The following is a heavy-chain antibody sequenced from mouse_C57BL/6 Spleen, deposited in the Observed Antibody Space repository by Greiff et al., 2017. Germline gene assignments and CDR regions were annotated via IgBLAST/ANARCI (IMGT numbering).Heavy chain of an antibody. CDR2: ISSGGSYT. Sequence: EVKLMESGGDLVKPGGSLKLSCAASGFTFSSYGMSWVRQTPDKRLEWVATISSGGSYTYYPDSVKGRFTIARDNAKNTLYLQRSSLKSEDTAMYYCASRGYYGGAWFADWGQGTLVTVSA. V-gene: IGHV5-6*02. CDR1: GFTFSSYG. J-gene: IGHJ3*01. D-gene: IGHD1-1*02. CDR3: ASRGYYGGAWFAD.